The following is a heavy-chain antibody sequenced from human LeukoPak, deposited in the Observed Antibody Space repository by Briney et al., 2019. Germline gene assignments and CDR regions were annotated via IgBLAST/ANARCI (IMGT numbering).Heavy chain of an antibody. Sequence: ASVKVSCKASGYTFTSYGISWVRQAPGQWLEWMGWISAYNGNTNYAQKLQGRVTMTTDTSTGTAYMELRSLRSDDTAVYYCARDYSGSYQQAFDIWGQGTMVTVSS. CDR1: GYTFTSYG. CDR2: ISAYNGNT. CDR3: ARDYSGSYQQAFDI. J-gene: IGHJ3*02. V-gene: IGHV1-18*01. D-gene: IGHD1-26*01.